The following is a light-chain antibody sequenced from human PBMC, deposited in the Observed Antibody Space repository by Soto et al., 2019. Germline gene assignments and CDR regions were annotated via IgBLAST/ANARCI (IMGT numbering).Light chain of an antibody. CDR3: QQIYSTPPT. V-gene: IGKV1-39*01. CDR1: QSISRY. J-gene: IGKJ3*01. Sequence: DIQMTQSPSSLSASLADRVTITFRASQSISRYLNWYQQKPGKAPNLLIYSASNLQSGVPSRFSGSGSGTDFTLTISSLQPEDVATYYFQQIYSTPPTLGPGTKVHIK. CDR2: SAS.